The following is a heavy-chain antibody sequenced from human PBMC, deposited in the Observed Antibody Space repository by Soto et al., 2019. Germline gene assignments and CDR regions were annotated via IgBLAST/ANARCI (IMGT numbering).Heavy chain of an antibody. CDR3: ARAMDSNYDGMDV. Sequence: QVNLVQSGGGLVQPGRSLRLSCEASGFTFRNSGMEWIRQAPGKGLEWVARIWYDGSSQYYADSVKGRFTISRDNSKNTLYMEMNSVRVEETAVYYCARAMDSNYDGMDVWGQGTTVIVSS. CDR2: IWYDGSSQ. D-gene: IGHD4-4*01. CDR1: GFTFRNSG. V-gene: IGHV3-33*01. J-gene: IGHJ6*02.